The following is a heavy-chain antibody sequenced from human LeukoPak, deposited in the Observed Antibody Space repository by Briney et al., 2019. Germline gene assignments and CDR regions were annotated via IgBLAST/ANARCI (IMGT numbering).Heavy chain of an antibody. CDR2: INTNTGNP. CDR1: GYTFTSYA. D-gene: IGHD4-11*01. Sequence: ASVKVSCKASGYTFTSYAMNWVRRAPGQGLEWMGWINTNTGNPTYAQGFTGRFVFSLDTSVGTAYLQISSLKAEDTAVYYCARRIDYSNYGKFDPWGQGTLVTVSS. V-gene: IGHV7-4-1*02. J-gene: IGHJ5*02. CDR3: ARRIDYSNYGKFDP.